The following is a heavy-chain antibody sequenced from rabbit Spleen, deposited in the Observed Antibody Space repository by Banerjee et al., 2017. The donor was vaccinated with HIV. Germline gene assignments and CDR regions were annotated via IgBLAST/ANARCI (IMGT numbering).Heavy chain of an antibody. D-gene: IGHD1-1*01. CDR1: GFTISSSHF. Sequence: QSLEESGGDLVKPGASLTLTCTASGFTISSSHFICWVRQAPGKGPEWIACIYTGSSGSTYYASWAKGRFTITRSTSLNTVTLQMTSLTAADTATYFCVRGASGSGYYSLWGPGTLVTVS. V-gene: IGHV1S40*01. CDR2: IYTGSSGST. CDR3: VRGASGSGYYSL. J-gene: IGHJ4*01.